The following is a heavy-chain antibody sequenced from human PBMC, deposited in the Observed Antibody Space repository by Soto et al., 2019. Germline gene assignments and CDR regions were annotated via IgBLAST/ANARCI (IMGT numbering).Heavy chain of an antibody. Sequence: QVQLQESGPGLVKPSQTLSLTCTVSGGSISSGDYYWSWIRQPPGKGLEWIGYIYYSGSTYYNPSLKSRVTLSVDTSKNQFSLKLSSVTAADTAVYYCARIRFLEWAVPDWFDPWGQGTLVTVSS. J-gene: IGHJ5*02. CDR2: IYYSGST. V-gene: IGHV4-30-4*01. CDR3: ARIRFLEWAVPDWFDP. CDR1: GGSISSGDYY. D-gene: IGHD3-3*01.